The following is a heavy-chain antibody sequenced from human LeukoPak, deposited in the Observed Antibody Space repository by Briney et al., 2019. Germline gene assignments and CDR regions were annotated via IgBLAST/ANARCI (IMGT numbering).Heavy chain of an antibody. Sequence: GGSLRLSCAASGFTFSSYAMSWVRQAPGKGLEWVSAISGSGGSTYYADSVKGRFTISRDNAKNSLYLQMNSLRAEDTALYYCAKDSSSYYYGMDVWGQGTTVTVSS. D-gene: IGHD6-13*01. V-gene: IGHV3-23*01. CDR3: AKDSSSYYYGMDV. CDR1: GFTFSSYA. CDR2: ISGSGGST. J-gene: IGHJ6*02.